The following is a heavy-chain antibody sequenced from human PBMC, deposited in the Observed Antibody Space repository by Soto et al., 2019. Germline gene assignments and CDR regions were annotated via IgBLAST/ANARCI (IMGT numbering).Heavy chain of an antibody. Sequence: ETLSLTCTVSSGSISSTIYSWDWIRQAPGKGLEWIGEMHHTGGTNYNPSLRSRVSMSLDTSKNHFSLRLTSVAAADTAFYYCARVIGGR. V-gene: IGHV4-39*07. CDR2: MHHTGGT. CDR3: ARVI. CDR1: SGSISSTIYS. J-gene: IGHJ2*01.